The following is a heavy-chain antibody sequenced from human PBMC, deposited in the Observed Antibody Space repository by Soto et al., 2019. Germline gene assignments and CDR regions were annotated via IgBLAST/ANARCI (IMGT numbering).Heavy chain of an antibody. D-gene: IGHD6-19*01. V-gene: IGHV4-61*01. Sequence: SETLSLTCPVSGGPVSSATYFWSRVRQPPGGGLEWIAYILYSGSSMYNPSLKSRVSISLSTSKTQFSLRLTSVTAADTAVYYCARGMYKSGWNLDLWGQGIVVTVSS. J-gene: IGHJ5*02. CDR2: ILYSGSS. CDR1: GGPVSSATYF. CDR3: ARGMYKSGWNLDL.